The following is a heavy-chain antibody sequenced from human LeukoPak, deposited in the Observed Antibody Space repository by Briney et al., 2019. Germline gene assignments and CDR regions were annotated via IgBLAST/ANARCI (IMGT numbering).Heavy chain of an antibody. J-gene: IGHJ2*01. CDR1: GFTFSSYG. CDR3: AKDPYYYDSSDYLRDVRGYFDL. D-gene: IGHD3-22*01. Sequence: GRSLRLSCAASGFTFSSYGMHWVRQAPGKGLEWVAVLWFDGSNTYYADSVKGRFTISRDNSKNTLYLKMNSLRAEDTAVYYFAKDPYYYDSSDYLRDVRGYFDLWGRGTLVTVSS. CDR2: LWFDGSNT. V-gene: IGHV3-33*06.